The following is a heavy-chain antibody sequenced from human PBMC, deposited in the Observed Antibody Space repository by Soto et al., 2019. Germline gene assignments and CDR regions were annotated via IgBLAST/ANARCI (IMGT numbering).Heavy chain of an antibody. CDR3: ARGIGITIFSGHIYFDY. Sequence: GASVKVSCKASGYTFTSYGISWVRQAPEQGLEWMGGIIPIFGTANYAQKFQGRVTITADESTSTAYMELSSLRSEDTAVYYCARGIGITIFSGHIYFDYWGQGTLVTVSS. D-gene: IGHD3-9*01. CDR1: GYTFTSYG. J-gene: IGHJ4*02. CDR2: IIPIFGTA. V-gene: IGHV1-69*13.